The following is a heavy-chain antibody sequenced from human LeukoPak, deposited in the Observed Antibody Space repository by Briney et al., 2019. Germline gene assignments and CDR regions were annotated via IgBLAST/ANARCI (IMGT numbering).Heavy chain of an antibody. V-gene: IGHV3-21*01. J-gene: IGHJ6*03. CDR2: ISSSSSYI. D-gene: IGHD5-24*01. CDR3: ARDLFGDGYNLYYMDV. CDR1: GFTSSSYE. Sequence: GGSLRLSCAASGFTSSSYEMNWVRQAPGKGLEWVSSISSSSSYIYYADSVKGRFTISRDNAKNSLYLQMNSLRAEDTAVYYCARDLFGDGYNLYYMDVWGKGTTVTVSS.